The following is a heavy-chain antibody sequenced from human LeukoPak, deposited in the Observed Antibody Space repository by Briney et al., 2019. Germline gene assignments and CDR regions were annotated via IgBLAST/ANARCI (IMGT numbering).Heavy chain of an antibody. D-gene: IGHD3-16*01. J-gene: IGHJ4*02. CDR3: ARDRRGDRY. CDR2: IKQAGSEK. CDR1: GFTFSSXA. Sequence: SGFTFSSXAXXXGRXAPGXGLEWVANIKQAGSEKYYVDSVKGRFTISRDNAKNSLYLQMNSLRAEDTAVYYCARDRRGDRYWGQGTLVTVSS. V-gene: IGHV3-7*01.